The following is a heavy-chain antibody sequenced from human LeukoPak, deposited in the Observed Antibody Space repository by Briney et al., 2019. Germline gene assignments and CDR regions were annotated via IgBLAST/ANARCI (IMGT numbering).Heavy chain of an antibody. D-gene: IGHD3-22*01. J-gene: IGHJ4*02. Sequence: AGSLRLSCAASGFTFSSYAMHWVRQAPGKGLEWVAVISYDGSNKYYADSVKGRFTISRDNSKNTLYLQMNSLRAEDTAVYYCARDYDSSGMYFDYWGQGTLVTVSS. V-gene: IGHV3-30*04. CDR1: GFTFSSYA. CDR2: ISYDGSNK. CDR3: ARDYDSSGMYFDY.